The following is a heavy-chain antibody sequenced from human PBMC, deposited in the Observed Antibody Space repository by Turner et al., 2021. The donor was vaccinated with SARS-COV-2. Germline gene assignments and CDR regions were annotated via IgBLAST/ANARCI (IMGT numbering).Heavy chain of an antibody. CDR2: INYSGTT. Sequence: QVQLQESGPGLVKPSETLSLICTVSSGSISSSSYFWGWIRQPPTKELEWIGSINYSGTTYSNPSLKSGVSLSIDPSKNQFSLNLTSVTAADTGLFYCARQAAGQGLDYWGRGSLVTVSS. CDR3: ARQAAGQGLDY. J-gene: IGHJ4*02. V-gene: IGHV4-39*01. CDR1: SGSISSSSYF. D-gene: IGHD3-10*01.